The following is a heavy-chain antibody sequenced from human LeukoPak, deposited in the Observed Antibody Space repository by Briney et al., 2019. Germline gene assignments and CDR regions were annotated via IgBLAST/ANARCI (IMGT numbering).Heavy chain of an antibody. CDR1: GFTFSSYA. V-gene: IGHV3-30*04. CDR3: AREGPVAGYDFGSEWYYYMDV. Sequence: SGGSLRLSCAASGFTFSSYAMHWVRQAPGKGLEWVAVILYDGSNKYYADSVKGRFTISRDNSKNTLYLQMNSLKAEDTAVYYCAREGPVAGYDFGSEWYYYMDVWGKGTTVTVSS. J-gene: IGHJ6*03. CDR2: ILYDGSNK. D-gene: IGHD5-12*01.